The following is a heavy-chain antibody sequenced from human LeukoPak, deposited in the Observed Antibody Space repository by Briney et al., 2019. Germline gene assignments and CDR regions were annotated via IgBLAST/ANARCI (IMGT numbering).Heavy chain of an antibody. CDR2: ISSSGSTI. CDR3: ASNIVVEDKGYMDV. CDR1: GFTFSSYS. Sequence: PGGSLRLSCAASGFTFSSYSMNWVRQAPGKGLELVSYISSSGSTIYYADSAKGRFTISRDNAKNSLYLQMNSLRAEDTAVYYCASNIVVEDKGYMDVWGKGTTVTISS. V-gene: IGHV3-48*04. D-gene: IGHD2-21*01. J-gene: IGHJ6*03.